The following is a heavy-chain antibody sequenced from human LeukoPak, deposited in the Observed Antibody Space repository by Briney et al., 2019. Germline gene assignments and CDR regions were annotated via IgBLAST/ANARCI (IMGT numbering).Heavy chain of an antibody. CDR2: ISWNSGSI. J-gene: IGHJ6*02. V-gene: IGHV3-9*01. CDR3: AKDISTTSHYYYGMDV. CDR1: GFTFDDYA. D-gene: IGHD4-17*01. Sequence: GGSLRLSCAASGFTFDDYAMHWVRQAPGKGLEWVSGISWNSGSIGYPDSVKGRFTISRDNAKNSLYLQMNSLRAEDTALYYCAKDISTTSHYYYGMDVWGQGTTVTVSS.